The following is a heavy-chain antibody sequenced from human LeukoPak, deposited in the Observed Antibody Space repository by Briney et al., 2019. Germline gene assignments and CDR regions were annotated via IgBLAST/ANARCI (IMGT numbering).Heavy chain of an antibody. CDR1: GFTFSNYW. V-gene: IGHV3-74*01. D-gene: IGHD3-3*01. J-gene: IGHJ6*03. Sequence: LSGGSLRLSCAASGFTFSNYWMHWVRQAPGKGLVWVSRINTDESTTNYADSVKGRFTISRDNAKSTLYLQMNGLRAEDTAVYYCARPGTDDFWSGYGRYYYYYMDVWGKGTTVTVSS. CDR2: INTDESTT. CDR3: ARPGTDDFWSGYGRYYYYYMDV.